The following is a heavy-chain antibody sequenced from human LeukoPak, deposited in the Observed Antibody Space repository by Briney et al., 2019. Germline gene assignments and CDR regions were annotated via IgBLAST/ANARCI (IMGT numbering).Heavy chain of an antibody. V-gene: IGHV4-39*01. CDR1: GGSISSSSYY. J-gene: IGHJ4*02. Sequence: SETLSLTCTVSGGSISSSSYYWGWIRQPPGKGLEWIRSIYYSGSTYYNPSLKSRVTISVDTSKYQFSLKLSSVTAADTAVYYCARTIFGVPIAVYWGQGTLVTVSS. CDR3: ARTIFGVPIAVY. D-gene: IGHD3-3*01. CDR2: IYYSGST.